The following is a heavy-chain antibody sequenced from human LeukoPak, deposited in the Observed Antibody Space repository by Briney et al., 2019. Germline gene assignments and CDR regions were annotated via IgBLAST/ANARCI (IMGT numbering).Heavy chain of an antibody. V-gene: IGHV3-23*01. J-gene: IGHJ4*02. CDR2: ISGSGGRT. CDR1: GFTFSSYS. Sequence: GGSLRLSCATSGFTFSSYSMNWVRQAPGKGLEWVSAISGSGGRTYYADSVKGRFTISRDNSKNTLYLQMNSLRAEDTAVYYCAKGGVVPAATCDYWGQGTLVTVSS. CDR3: AKGGVVPAATCDY. D-gene: IGHD2-2*01.